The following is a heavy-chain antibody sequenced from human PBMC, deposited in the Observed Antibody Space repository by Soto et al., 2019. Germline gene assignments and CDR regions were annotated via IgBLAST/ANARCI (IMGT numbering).Heavy chain of an antibody. CDR1: GGSIINYY. CDR2: IYYSGST. Sequence: PSETLSLTCTVSGGSIINYYWTWIRQPPGKGLEWIGYIYYSGSTNYNPSLKSRVTISVDTSKNQFSLKLSSVTAADTAVYYCAKLXWADYGGIFDXWGQGTLVTXSS. D-gene: IGHD4-17*01. CDR3: AKLXWADYGGIFDX. V-gene: IGHV4-59*01. J-gene: IGHJ5*02.